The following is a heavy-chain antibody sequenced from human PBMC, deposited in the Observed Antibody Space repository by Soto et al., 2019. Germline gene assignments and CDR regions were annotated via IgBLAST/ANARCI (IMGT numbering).Heavy chain of an antibody. D-gene: IGHD2-2*01. CDR2: ISYDGSNK. J-gene: IGHJ6*02. CDR3: ARDRIVGVPAAMGYYYGVDV. Sequence: PGGSLRLSCAASGFTFSSYAMHWVRQAPGKGLEWVAVISYDGSNKYYADSVKGRFTISRDNSKNTLYLQMNSLRAEDTAVYYCARDRIVGVPAAMGYYYGVDVWGQGTTVTVSS. CDR1: GFTFSSYA. V-gene: IGHV3-30-3*01.